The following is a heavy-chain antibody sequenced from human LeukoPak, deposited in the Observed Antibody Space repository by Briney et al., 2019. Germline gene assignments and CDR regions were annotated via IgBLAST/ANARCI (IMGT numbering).Heavy chain of an antibody. CDR2: IYTSGST. D-gene: IGHD2-2*01. J-gene: IGHJ5*01. CDR3: ARLYCNSPSCRHPYNWFDP. CDR1: GGSISSSY. Sequence: SETLSLTCTVSGGSISSSYWSWIRQPPGKGLEWIGYIYTSGSTNYNPSLKSRVTISVDTSKNQFSLKLNSVTAADTAVYYCARLYCNSPSCRHPYNWFDPWGQGTLVTVSS. V-gene: IGHV4-4*09.